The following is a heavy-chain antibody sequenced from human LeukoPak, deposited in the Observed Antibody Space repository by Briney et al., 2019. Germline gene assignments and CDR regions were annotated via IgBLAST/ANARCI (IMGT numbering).Heavy chain of an antibody. V-gene: IGHV3-11*01. CDR2: ISSSGSTI. J-gene: IGHJ4*02. CDR3: ARDPGSGYEEHFDY. D-gene: IGHD5-12*01. Sequence: GGSLRLSCAASGFIFSDYYMSWIRQAPGKGLEWVSYISSSGSTIYYTDSVKGRFTISRDNAKDSLYLQMNSLRAEDTAVYYCARDPGSGYEEHFDYWGQGTLVTVSS. CDR1: GFIFSDYY.